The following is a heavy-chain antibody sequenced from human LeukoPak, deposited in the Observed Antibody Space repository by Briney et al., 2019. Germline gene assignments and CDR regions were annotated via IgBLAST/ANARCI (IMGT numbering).Heavy chain of an antibody. V-gene: IGHV3-9*01. Sequence: LSLTCTVSGGSISSYYWSWIRQPPGKGLEWVSGISWDSGYIVYADSVKGRFTISRDNAKNSLYLQMNSLRAEDTALYYCAKGVGSYGVYYFDFWGQGTLVTVSS. CDR1: GGSISSYY. J-gene: IGHJ4*02. D-gene: IGHD3-10*01. CDR2: ISWDSGYI. CDR3: AKGVGSYGVYYFDF.